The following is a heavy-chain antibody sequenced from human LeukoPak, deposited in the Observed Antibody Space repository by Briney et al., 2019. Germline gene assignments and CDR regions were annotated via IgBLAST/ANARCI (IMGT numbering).Heavy chain of an antibody. CDR2: IASSGRTR. V-gene: IGHV3-48*03. J-gene: IGHJ4*02. Sequence: GGSLRLSCAVSGFPFSFFEINWVRQAPGKGLECVSNIASSGRTRYYADSVKGRFSISRDNAKNSLYLQMNTLRVEDTGVYYCALLAVASDFDYWGQGALVTVSS. CDR1: GFPFSFFE. D-gene: IGHD6-19*01. CDR3: ALLAVASDFDY.